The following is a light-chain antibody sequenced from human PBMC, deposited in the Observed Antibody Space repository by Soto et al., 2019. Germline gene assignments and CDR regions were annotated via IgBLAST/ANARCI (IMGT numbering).Light chain of an antibody. J-gene: IGLJ1*01. Sequence: QSVLTQSSSASASLGSSVKLTCTLRSGHSSHIIAWHQQQPGKAPRYLMKLEGSGSYNKGSGVPDRFSGSSSGADRYLTISNLQSEDEADYYCETWDSNTRVFGTGTKVTVL. CDR1: SGHSSHI. V-gene: IGLV4-60*03. CDR2: LEGSGSY. CDR3: ETWDSNTRV.